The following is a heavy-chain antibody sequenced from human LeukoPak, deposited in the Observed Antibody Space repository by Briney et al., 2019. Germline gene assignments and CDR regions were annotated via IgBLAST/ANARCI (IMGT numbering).Heavy chain of an antibody. Sequence: GGSLRLSCAASGFTFNNYWMHWARQAPGKGLVWVSRISTDGSSTSYADSVKGRFTISRDNAKKTLYLQMNSLRAEDTAVYYCSRDLNGDPPRWGQGTLVTVSS. CDR1: GFTFNNYW. J-gene: IGHJ4*02. D-gene: IGHD4-17*01. CDR2: ISTDGSST. V-gene: IGHV3-74*01. CDR3: SRDLNGDPPR.